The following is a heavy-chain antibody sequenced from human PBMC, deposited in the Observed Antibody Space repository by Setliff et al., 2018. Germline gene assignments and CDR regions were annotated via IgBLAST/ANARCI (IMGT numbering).Heavy chain of an antibody. J-gene: IGHJ4*02. CDR3: VKDVVGYSSTWPKRDYFDY. D-gene: IGHD6-13*01. Sequence: LRLSCAASGFTFNTYAMSWVRQPPGKGLEWVSSISDTALGIYYADSVRGRFTISRDNSKKTLSLQMNSLRAEDTAVYYCVKDVVGYSSTWPKRDYFDYWGQGTLVTVSS. CDR2: ISDTALGI. V-gene: IGHV3-23*01. CDR1: GFTFNTYA.